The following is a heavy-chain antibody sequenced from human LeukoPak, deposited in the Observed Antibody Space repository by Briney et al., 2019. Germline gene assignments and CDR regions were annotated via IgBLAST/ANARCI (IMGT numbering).Heavy chain of an antibody. J-gene: IGHJ3*02. CDR2: IYYSGST. CDR3: ARGNGLGYCSSTSCYTSDAFDI. V-gene: IGHV4-39*07. Sequence: PSETLSLTCTVSGGSISSSSYYWGWIRQPPGKGLEWIGSIYYSGSTYYNPSLKGRVTISVDTSKNQFSLKLSSVTAADTAVYYCARGNGLGYCSSTSCYTSDAFDIWGQGTMVTVSS. CDR1: GGSISSSSYY. D-gene: IGHD2-2*02.